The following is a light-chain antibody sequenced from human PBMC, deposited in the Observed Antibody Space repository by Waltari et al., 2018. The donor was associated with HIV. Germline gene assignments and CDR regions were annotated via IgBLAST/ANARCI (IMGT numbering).Light chain of an antibody. CDR2: KDS. V-gene: IGLV3-27*01. Sequence: DLIQSSSLTVSPGQTVTITCSGQILEKNPGRWFQKRPGQAHVLVIFKDSESPSKTPVRCSVSRSGTTVTLTISGARMEDEGDYYCYSASDTRGVFGAGTQVTVL. CDR1: ILEKNP. CDR3: YSASDTRGV. J-gene: IGLJ1*01.